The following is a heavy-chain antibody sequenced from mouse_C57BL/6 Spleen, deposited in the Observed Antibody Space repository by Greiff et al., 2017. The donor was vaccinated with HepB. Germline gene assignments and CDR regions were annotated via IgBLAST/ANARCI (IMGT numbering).Heavy chain of an antibody. CDR2: IYPRDGST. V-gene: IGHV1-85*01. Sequence: QVQLQQSGPELVKPGASVKLSCKASGYTFTSYDINWVKQRPGQGLEWIGWIYPRDGSTKYNEKFKGKATLTVDTSSSTAYMGLHSLTSEDSAVYFCARYYGSSYGYFDVWGTGTTVTVSS. CDR3: ARYYGSSYGYFDV. D-gene: IGHD1-1*01. J-gene: IGHJ1*03. CDR1: GYTFTSYD.